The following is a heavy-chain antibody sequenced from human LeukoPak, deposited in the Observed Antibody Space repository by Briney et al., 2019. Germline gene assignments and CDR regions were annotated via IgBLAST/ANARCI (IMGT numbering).Heavy chain of an antibody. CDR2: VSYDGSDR. CDR3: ARDRDYIFFDY. D-gene: IGHD4-11*01. CDR1: GFTFSKYG. V-gene: IGHV3-30-3*01. Sequence: GGSLRLSCAASGFTFSKYGMHWVRQAPGRGLEWVALVSYDGSDRDYADSVKGRFTISRDNAENTLYLQMNSLRVEDTAVYFCARDRDYIFFDYWGQGALVTVSS. J-gene: IGHJ4*02.